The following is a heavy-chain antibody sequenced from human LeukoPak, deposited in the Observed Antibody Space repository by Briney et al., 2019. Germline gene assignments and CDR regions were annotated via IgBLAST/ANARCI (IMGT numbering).Heavy chain of an antibody. J-gene: IGHJ4*02. CDR3: ARDQYGDPPGY. CDR1: GGTFSSYA. Sequence: SVKVSCKASGGTFSSYAISWVRQAPGQGLDWMGRIIPILGIANYAQKFQGRVTITADKSTSTAYMELSSLRSEDTAVYYCARDQYGDPPGYWGQGTLVTVSS. D-gene: IGHD4-17*01. CDR2: IIPILGIA. V-gene: IGHV1-69*04.